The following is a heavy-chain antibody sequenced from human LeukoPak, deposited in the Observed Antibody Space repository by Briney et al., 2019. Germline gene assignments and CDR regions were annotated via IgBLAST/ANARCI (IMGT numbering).Heavy chain of an antibody. CDR3: AKGWELSFDY. D-gene: IGHD1-26*01. CDR1: GLTFSSYG. Sequence: GGSLRLSCAASGLTFSSYGMHWVRQAPGKGLEWVAVISYDGSNKYYADSVKGRFTISRDNSKNTLYLQMNSLRAEDTAVYYCAKGWELSFDYWGQGTLVTVSS. J-gene: IGHJ4*02. V-gene: IGHV3-30*18. CDR2: ISYDGSNK.